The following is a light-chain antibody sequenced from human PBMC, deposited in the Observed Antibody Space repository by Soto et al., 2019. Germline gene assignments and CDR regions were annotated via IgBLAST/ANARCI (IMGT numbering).Light chain of an antibody. CDR3: QQYNSYGT. J-gene: IGKJ1*01. Sequence: DIQMTQSPSTLSASAGDRVTLSCRASQSVSIWLAWYQQKPGRAPKLLIYTSSILESGVPSRFSGSGSGTEFTLTISSLQPDEFATYYCQQYNSYGTFGQGTKVE. CDR2: TSS. V-gene: IGKV1-5*03. CDR1: QSVSIW.